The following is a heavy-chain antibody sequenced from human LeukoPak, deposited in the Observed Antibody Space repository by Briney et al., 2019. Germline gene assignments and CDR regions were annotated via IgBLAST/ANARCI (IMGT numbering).Heavy chain of an antibody. CDR3: ARDRSSSYTRDWFDP. CDR1: GGSINGYY. D-gene: IGHD2-2*01. V-gene: IGHV4-4*07. J-gene: IGHJ5*02. Sequence: SETLSLTCTVSGGSINGYYWSWIRQPAGKGLEWIGRVYNSESINYNPSLKSRVTMSIDTSKNQFYLKLNSVTAADTAVYYCARDRSSSYTRDWFDPWAREPWSPSPQ. CDR2: VYNSESI.